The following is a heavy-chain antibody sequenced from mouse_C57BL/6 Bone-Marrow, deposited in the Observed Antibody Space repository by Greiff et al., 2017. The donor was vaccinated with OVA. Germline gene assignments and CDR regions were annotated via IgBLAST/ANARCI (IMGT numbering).Heavy chain of an antibody. CDR2: INPNYGTT. CDR1: GYSFTDYN. CDR3: ARGYYGSSSYWYFDV. Sequence: EVQVVESGPELVKPGASVKISCKASGYSFTDYNMNWVKQSNGKSLEWIGVINPNYGTTSYNQKFKGKATLTVDQSSSTAYMQLNSLTSEDSAVYYCARGYYGSSSYWYFDVWGTGTTVTVSS. D-gene: IGHD1-1*01. V-gene: IGHV1-39*01. J-gene: IGHJ1*03.